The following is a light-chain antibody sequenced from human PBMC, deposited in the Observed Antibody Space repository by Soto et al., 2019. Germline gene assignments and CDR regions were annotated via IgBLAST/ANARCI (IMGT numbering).Light chain of an antibody. Sequence: DIQLTQSPSTLSASVGDRVTITCRDSQTISSWLAWYQQKPGKAPNLLIYETSNLESGVPSRFSGSGSGTEFTLTISSLQPDDFATYCQYYNDYCWTFGQGTKVEIK. CDR2: ETS. J-gene: IGKJ1*01. CDR3: QYYNDYCWT. CDR1: QTISSW. V-gene: IGKV1-5*03.